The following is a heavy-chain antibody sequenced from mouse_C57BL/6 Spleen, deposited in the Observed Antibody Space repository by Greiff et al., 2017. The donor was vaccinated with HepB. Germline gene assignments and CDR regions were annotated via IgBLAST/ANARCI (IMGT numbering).Heavy chain of an antibody. CDR1: GYAFTNYL. Sequence: VQLQRSGAELVRPGTSVKVSCKASGYAFTNYLIEWVKQRPGQGLEWIGVINPGSGGTNYNEKFKGKATLTADKSSSTAYMQLSSLTSEDSAVYFCARSGAGSRRYFDVWGTGTTVTVSS. V-gene: IGHV1-54*01. CDR2: INPGSGGT. J-gene: IGHJ1*03. D-gene: IGHD1-1*01. CDR3: ARSGAGSRRYFDV.